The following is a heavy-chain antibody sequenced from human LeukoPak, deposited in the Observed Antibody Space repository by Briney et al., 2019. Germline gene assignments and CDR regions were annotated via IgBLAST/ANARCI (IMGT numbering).Heavy chain of an antibody. CDR3: ARFVGAKPNWFDP. CDR2: ISGSTGDT. CDR1: GYSFVLYG. J-gene: IGHJ5*02. Sequence: ASVKVSCKASGYSFVLYGISWVRQAPGEGPEWMGWISGSTGDTNYAQKLQGRVTMTTDTSTSTAYMELRSLRSDDTAVYYCARFVGAKPNWFDPWGQGTLVTVSS. D-gene: IGHD1-26*01. V-gene: IGHV1-18*01.